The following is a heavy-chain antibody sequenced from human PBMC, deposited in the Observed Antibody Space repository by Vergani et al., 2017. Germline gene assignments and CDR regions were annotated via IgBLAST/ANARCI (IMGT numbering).Heavy chain of an antibody. CDR2: ISYDGTQK. CDR3: ATKSCGTPGCQIGYFRE. V-gene: IGHV3-30*03. D-gene: IGHD1-1*01. CDR1: GFTSSYYG. J-gene: IGHJ4*02. Sequence: QVHLVESGGGVVQPGRALRLSCVVSGFTSSYYGMHWVRQAPGKGLEWVAVISYDGTQKYYADSVKGRFTISRDNSKITLYLQMNSLRTEDPAVYYCATKSCGTPGCQIGYFREWVQGTLVTVSS.